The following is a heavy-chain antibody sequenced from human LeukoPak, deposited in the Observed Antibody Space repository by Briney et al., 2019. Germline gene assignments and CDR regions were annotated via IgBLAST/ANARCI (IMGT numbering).Heavy chain of an antibody. V-gene: IGHV4-61*01. CDR2: IYYSGRT. Sequence: PSETLSLTCTVSGGSVSSGSYYWSWIRQPPGKRLEWVGFIYYSGRTTYNPSLKSRVTISVDTSKNQFSLQLSSVTAADTAVYYCARMYSGYFDYWGQGSLVTVSS. J-gene: IGHJ4*02. CDR1: GGSVSSGSYY. D-gene: IGHD1-26*01. CDR3: ARMYSGYFDY.